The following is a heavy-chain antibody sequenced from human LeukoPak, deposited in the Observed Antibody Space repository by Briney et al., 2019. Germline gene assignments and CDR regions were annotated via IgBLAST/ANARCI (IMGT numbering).Heavy chain of an antibody. D-gene: IGHD6-19*01. V-gene: IGHV4-39*07. CDR2: IYYSGST. Sequence: SETLSLTCTVSGGSISSSSYYWGWIRQPPGKGLEWIGSIYYSGSTYYNPSLKSRVTISVDTSKNQFSLKLSSVTAADTAVYYCARAPSPLYSSGWSYNWFDPWGQGTLVTVSS. CDR3: ARAPSPLYSSGWSYNWFDP. J-gene: IGHJ5*02. CDR1: GGSISSSSYY.